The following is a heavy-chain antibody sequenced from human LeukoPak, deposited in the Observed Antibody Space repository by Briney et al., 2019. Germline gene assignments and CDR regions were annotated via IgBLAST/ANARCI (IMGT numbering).Heavy chain of an antibody. CDR1: GYTFTGYY. D-gene: IGHD1-26*01. CDR3: AREWGIVGATGAFDI. CDR2: INPNSGGT. V-gene: IGHV1-2*02. J-gene: IGHJ3*02. Sequence: ASVKVSCKASGYTFTGYYMHWVRQAPGQGLEWMGWINPNSGGTNYAQKFQGRVTMTRDTSISTAYMELSRLRSDDTAVYYCAREWGIVGATGAFDIWGQGTMVTVSS.